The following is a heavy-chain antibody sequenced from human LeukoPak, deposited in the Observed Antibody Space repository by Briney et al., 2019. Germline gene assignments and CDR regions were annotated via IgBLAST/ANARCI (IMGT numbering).Heavy chain of an antibody. D-gene: IGHD3-9*01. CDR3: ASGYYDILTGYPKDFDY. V-gene: IGHV1-69*13. J-gene: IGHJ4*02. CDR2: IIPIFGTA. Sequence: SVKISCKASGGTFSSYAISWVRQAPGQGLEWMGGIIPIFGTANYAQKFQGRVTITADESTSTAYMELSSLRSEDTAVYYCASGYYDILTGYPKDFDYWGQGTLVTVSS. CDR1: GGTFSSYA.